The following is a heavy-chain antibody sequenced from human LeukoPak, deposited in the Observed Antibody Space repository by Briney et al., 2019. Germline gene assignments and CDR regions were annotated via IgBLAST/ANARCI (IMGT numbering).Heavy chain of an antibody. J-gene: IGHJ3*02. D-gene: IGHD3-16*01. V-gene: IGHV3-23*01. CDR3: AKDPQAGGAFDI. CDR1: GFTFSTYA. Sequence: GGSLRLSCAASGFTFSTYAMSWVRRAPGKGLEWVSAISGSGSNTYYADSVKGRFTISRDNSKNTLYLQMNSLRAEDTAVYYCAKDPQAGGAFDIWGQGTMVTVSS. CDR2: ISGSGSNT.